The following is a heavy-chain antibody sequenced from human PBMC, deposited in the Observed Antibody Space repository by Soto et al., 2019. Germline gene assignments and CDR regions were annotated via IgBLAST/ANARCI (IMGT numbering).Heavy chain of an antibody. CDR2: ISSSSSYI. D-gene: IGHD6-13*01. Sequence: GGSLRLSCAASGFTFSSYSMNWVRQAPGKGLEWVSSISSSSSYIYYADSVKGRFTISRDNAKNSLYLQMNSLRAEDTAVYYCGGIAAAGTEESYYYYGMDVWGQGTTVNVSS. CDR3: GGIAAAGTEESYYYYGMDV. J-gene: IGHJ6*01. CDR1: GFTFSSYS. V-gene: IGHV3-21*01.